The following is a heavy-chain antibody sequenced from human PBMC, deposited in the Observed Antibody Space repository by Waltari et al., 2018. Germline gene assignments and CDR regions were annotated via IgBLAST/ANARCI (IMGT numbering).Heavy chain of an antibody. CDR2: LYGTATT. CDR3: ARGPVLRYFDWLPDYYYGMDV. J-gene: IGHJ6*02. CDR1: GYSISSGWY. D-gene: IGHD3-9*01. Sequence: QVQLQESGPRLVKPSETLSLSCAVSGYSISSGWYWVWMRHLPGKGLEWIGSLYGTATTSDSPSLQSRVTISSDTSKNQFSLKLSSVTAADTAVYYCARGPVLRYFDWLPDYYYGMDVWGQGTTVTVSS. V-gene: IGHV4-38-2*01.